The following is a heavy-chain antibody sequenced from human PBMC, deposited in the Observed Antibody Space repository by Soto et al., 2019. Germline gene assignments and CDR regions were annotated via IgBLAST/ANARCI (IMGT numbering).Heavy chain of an antibody. CDR2: INAGNGDT. V-gene: IGHV1-3*01. CDR3: ARNNYDILTGYYLFDP. D-gene: IGHD3-9*01. Sequence: ASVKVSCKASGYTFTDYAICWVRQAPGQSLEWMGWINAGNGDTKYSQRFQGRVTITRDTSATTADMELSSLTSEDTAVYYCARNNYDILTGYYLFDPWGQGTLVTVSS. J-gene: IGHJ5*02. CDR1: GYTFTDYA.